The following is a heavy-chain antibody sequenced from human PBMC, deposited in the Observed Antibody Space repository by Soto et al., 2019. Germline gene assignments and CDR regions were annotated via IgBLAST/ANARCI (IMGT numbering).Heavy chain of an antibody. J-gene: IGHJ4*02. CDR1: GYNFSSW. CDR2: IHPGDSDT. CDR3: VRPDSSGYYVN. D-gene: IGHD3-22*01. Sequence: GESLKISCNGSGYNFSSWIGWVRQMPGKGLEWMGIIHPGDSDTRYSPSFQGQVTMSVDKSISTAYLQWSSLKASDTAMYYCVRPDSSGYYVNWGQGTLVTVSS. V-gene: IGHV5-51*01.